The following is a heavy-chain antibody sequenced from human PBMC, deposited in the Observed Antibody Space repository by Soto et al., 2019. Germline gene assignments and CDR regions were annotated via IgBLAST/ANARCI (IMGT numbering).Heavy chain of an antibody. Sequence: GASVKVSCKASGYTFTGYYMHWVRQAPGQGLGWMGWINPNSGGTNYAQKLQGWVTMTRDTSISTAYMELSRLRSDDTAVYYCARAHYYGSGSYYNEDYYYMDVWGKGTTVTVSS. V-gene: IGHV1-2*04. D-gene: IGHD3-10*01. CDR1: GYTFTGYY. CDR3: ARAHYYGSGSYYNEDYYYMDV. CDR2: INPNSGGT. J-gene: IGHJ6*03.